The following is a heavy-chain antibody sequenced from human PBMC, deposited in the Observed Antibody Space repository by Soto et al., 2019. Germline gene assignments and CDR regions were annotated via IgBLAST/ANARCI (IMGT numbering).Heavy chain of an antibody. CDR2: IYYSGST. CDR3: ARDSRVGSSWYLNYYYYYMDV. Sequence: SETLSLTCTVPGGSISSYYWSWIRQPPGKGLEWIGYIYYSGSTNYNPSLKSRVTISVDTSKNQFSLKLSSVTAADTAVYYCARDSRVGSSWYLNYYYYYMDVWGKGTTVTVSS. V-gene: IGHV4-59*01. D-gene: IGHD6-13*01. CDR1: GGSISSYY. J-gene: IGHJ6*03.